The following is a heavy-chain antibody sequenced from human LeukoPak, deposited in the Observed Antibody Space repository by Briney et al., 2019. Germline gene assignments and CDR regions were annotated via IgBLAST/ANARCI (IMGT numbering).Heavy chain of an antibody. V-gene: IGHV3-30*18. D-gene: IGHD2-2*01. CDR3: AKWGLGYCSSTSCSELDY. CDR2: ISYDGSNK. CDR1: GFTFSSYG. Sequence: GGSLRLSCAASGFTFSSYGMHWVRQAPGKGLEWVAVISYDGSNKYYADSVKGRFTISRDNSKNTLYLQMNSLRAEDTAVYYCAKWGLGYCSSTSCSELDYWGQGTLATVSS. J-gene: IGHJ4*02.